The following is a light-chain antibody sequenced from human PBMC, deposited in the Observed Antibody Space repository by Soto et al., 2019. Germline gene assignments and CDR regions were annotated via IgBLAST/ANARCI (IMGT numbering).Light chain of an antibody. J-gene: IGKJ1*01. CDR1: QSVSSSY. Sequence: EIVLTQSPGTLSLSPGERTTLSCRASQSVSSSYLAWYQQKPGQAPRLLIYGASNRATGIPDRFSGSGSGTDFTLTISRLEPEDFATYYCQQTSQTPKTFGQGTKVDIK. CDR3: QQTSQTPKT. CDR2: GAS. V-gene: IGKV3-20*01.